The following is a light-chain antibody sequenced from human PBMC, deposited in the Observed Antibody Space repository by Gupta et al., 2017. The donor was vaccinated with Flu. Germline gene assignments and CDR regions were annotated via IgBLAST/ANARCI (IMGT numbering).Light chain of an antibody. CDR1: TSDLGGYNY. V-gene: IGLV2-14*01. J-gene: IGLJ2*01. Sequence: QSALTQPASVSGSPGQSITISCTGTTSDLGGYNYVSWYQQHPGKAPKLMIFEVTNRPSGVAHRFSGSKSGNTASLTIAGLQAEEEADYYCSSNTNTNTLVVFGGGTKLTVL. CDR2: EVT. CDR3: SSNTNTNTLVV.